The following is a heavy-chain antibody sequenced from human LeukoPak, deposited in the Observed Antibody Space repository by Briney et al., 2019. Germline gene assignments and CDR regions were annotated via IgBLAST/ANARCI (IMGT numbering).Heavy chain of an antibody. D-gene: IGHD3-16*01. V-gene: IGHV4-39*01. J-gene: IGHJ6*03. CDR3: ARHVGGGGYSDYMDV. CDR2: IYYSGST. Sequence: SETLSLTCTVSGGSISSSSYYWGWIRQPPGKGLEWIGSIYYSGSTYYNPSLKSRVTISVDTSKNQFSLKLSSVTAADTAVYFGARHVGGGGYSDYMDVWGKGTTVTVSS. CDR1: GGSISSSSYY.